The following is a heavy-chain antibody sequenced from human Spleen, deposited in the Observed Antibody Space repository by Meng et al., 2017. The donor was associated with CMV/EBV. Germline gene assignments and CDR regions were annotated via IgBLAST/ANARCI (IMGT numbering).Heavy chain of an antibody. V-gene: IGHV1-69*01. J-gene: IGHJ5*02. D-gene: IGHD2-2*01. CDR2: IIPIFGTA. CDR1: GGTFSSYA. Sequence: QVHGGQLGAEVKKPGYWVKVSCKASGGTFSSYAISWVRQAPGQGLEWMGGIIPIFGTANYAQKFQGRVTITADESTSTAYMELSSLRSEDTAVYYCARDPAGAGGLFDPWGQGTLVTVSS. CDR3: ARDPAGAGGLFDP.